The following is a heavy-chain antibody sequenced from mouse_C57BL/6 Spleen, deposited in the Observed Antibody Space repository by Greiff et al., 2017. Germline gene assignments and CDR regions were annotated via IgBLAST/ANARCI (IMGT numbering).Heavy chain of an antibody. Sequence: QVQLQQPGAELVKPGASVKLSCKASGYTFTSYWMHWVKQRPGQGLEWIGMIHPNSGSTNYNEKFKSKATLTVDKSSSTAYMQLISLTSEDSAVYYCASITTVVAGGYWGQGTTLTVSS. J-gene: IGHJ2*01. V-gene: IGHV1-64*01. D-gene: IGHD1-1*01. CDR1: GYTFTSYW. CDR3: ASITTVVAGGY. CDR2: IHPNSGST.